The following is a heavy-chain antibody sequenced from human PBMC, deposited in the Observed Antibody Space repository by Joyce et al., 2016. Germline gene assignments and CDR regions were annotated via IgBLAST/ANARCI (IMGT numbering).Heavy chain of an antibody. CDR2: INSDGSNT. V-gene: IGHV3-74*01. CDR3: ARDTDAYYDRSGGFDY. Sequence: EVQLVESGGGLVQPGGSLRLSCSASGFTFSNYWMHWVRQVPGGGLVWVSRINSDGSNTDYADSVKGRFTISRDNDKNTLYLQMNSLRVEDTAVYFCARDTDAYYDRSGGFDYWGQGTLVTASA. D-gene: IGHD3-22*01. CDR1: GFTFSNYW. J-gene: IGHJ4*02.